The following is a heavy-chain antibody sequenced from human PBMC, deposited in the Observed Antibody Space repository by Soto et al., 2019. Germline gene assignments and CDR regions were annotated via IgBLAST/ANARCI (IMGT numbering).Heavy chain of an antibody. CDR1: GGSISSGGYY. V-gene: IGHV4-31*03. CDR2: IYYSGST. J-gene: IGHJ5*02. CDR3: ARDGPFDRRRVDWFDP. Sequence: SETLSLTCTVSGGSISSGGYYWSWIRQHPGKGLEWIGYIYYSGSTYYNPSLKSRVTISVDTSKNQFSLKLSSVTAADTAVYYCARDGPFDRRRVDWFDPWGQGTLVTVSS.